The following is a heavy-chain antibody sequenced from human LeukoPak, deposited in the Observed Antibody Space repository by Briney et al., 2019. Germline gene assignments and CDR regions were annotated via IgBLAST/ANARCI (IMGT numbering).Heavy chain of an antibody. D-gene: IGHD1-26*01. CDR3: AREGSYHSPFDY. V-gene: IGHV4-59*01. J-gene: IGHJ4*02. CDR1: GGSISNYY. Sequence: SETLSLTCTVSGGSISNYYWSGIRQPPGKGLEWIGYIYYSGTTNYNPSLKSRVTILVDTSKNQFSLKLSSVTAADTAVYYCAREGSYHSPFDYWGQGTLVTVSS. CDR2: IYYSGTT.